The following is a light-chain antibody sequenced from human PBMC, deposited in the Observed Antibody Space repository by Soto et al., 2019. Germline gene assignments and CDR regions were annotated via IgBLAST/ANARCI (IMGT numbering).Light chain of an antibody. J-gene: IGLJ2*01. CDR2: DVA. CDR1: RSDVGGYNF. V-gene: IGLV2-11*01. CDR3: CSYAGNRVI. Sequence: QSVLTQPRSVSGSPGQSVTISCTGTRSDVGGYNFVSWYQQHPGKAPTLIIYDVAKRPSGVPDRFSGSKSGDTASLTISGLQAEDEADYYCCSYAGNRVIFGGGTKLTVL.